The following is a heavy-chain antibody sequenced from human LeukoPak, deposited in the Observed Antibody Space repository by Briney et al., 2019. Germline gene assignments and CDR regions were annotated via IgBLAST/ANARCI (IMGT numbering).Heavy chain of an antibody. CDR3: ARDPRTVRI. CDR1: GFTFSDCW. Sequence: GGSLRLSCAVSGFTFSDCWMSWVRQAPGKGLEWVANIKQDGSEKNYVDSVKGRFTVSRDNAKNSLYLQMNSLRVEDTAVYYCARDPRTVRIWGQGTLVTVSS. CDR2: IKQDGSEK. V-gene: IGHV3-7*01. J-gene: IGHJ4*02. D-gene: IGHD1-1*01.